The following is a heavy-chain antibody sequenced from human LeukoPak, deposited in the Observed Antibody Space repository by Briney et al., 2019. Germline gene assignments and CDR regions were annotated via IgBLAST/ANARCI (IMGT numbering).Heavy chain of an antibody. J-gene: IGHJ4*02. Sequence: SETLSLTCTVSGGSISSSGYYWVWIRQPPGKGLEWIGSLYYSGSPYFNPSLKSRVAISVDTSKNQFSLRLSSVTAADTAVYYCAGDSHISMINFWGQGTLVTVSS. CDR1: GGSISSSGYY. V-gene: IGHV4-39*02. CDR3: AGDSHISMINF. CDR2: LYYSGSP. D-gene: IGHD3-22*01.